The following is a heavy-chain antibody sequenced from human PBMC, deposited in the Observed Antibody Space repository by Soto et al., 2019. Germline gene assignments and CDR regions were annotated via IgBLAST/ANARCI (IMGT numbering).Heavy chain of an antibody. CDR1: GFTCTGYS. J-gene: IGHJ4*02. CDR3: ARESEDLTSNFDD. CDR2: ISIVXNYI. Sequence: GGSLRLWCAASGFTCTGYSMKWVRQSPGKGVESVSSISIVXNYIYYGDSMKGRFTISRDNAKNSLYLEMNSLRAEDTAVSYCARESEDLTSNFDDWGQGPLVTVSS. V-gene: IGHV3-21*06.